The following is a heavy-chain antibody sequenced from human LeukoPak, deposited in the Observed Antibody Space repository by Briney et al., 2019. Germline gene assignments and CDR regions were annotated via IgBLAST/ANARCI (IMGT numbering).Heavy chain of an antibody. J-gene: IGHJ3*02. D-gene: IGHD2-2*02. CDR1: GGSISSGSYY. Sequence: PSETLSLTCTVSGGSISSGSYYWSWIRQPAGKGLEWIGRIYTSGSTNYNPSLKSRVTISVDTSKNQFSLKLSSVTAADTAVYYCAGLGYCSSTSCYTDAFDIWGQGTMVTVSS. V-gene: IGHV4-61*02. CDR2: IYTSGST. CDR3: AGLGYCSSTSCYTDAFDI.